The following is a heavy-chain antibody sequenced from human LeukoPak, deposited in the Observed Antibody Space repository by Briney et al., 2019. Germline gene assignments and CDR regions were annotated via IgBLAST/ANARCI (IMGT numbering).Heavy chain of an antibody. D-gene: IGHD2-15*01. CDR1: GGSISSGDYY. CDR3: ARALPCSGGSCYPTPDGMDV. V-gene: IGHV4-30-4*01. Sequence: SQTLSLTCTVSGGSISSGDYYWSWIRQPPGKGLEWIGYIYYSGSTYYNPSLKSRVTISVDTSKSQFSLKLSSVTAADTAVYYCARALPCSGGSCYPTPDGMDVWGQGTTVTVSS. CDR2: IYYSGST. J-gene: IGHJ6*02.